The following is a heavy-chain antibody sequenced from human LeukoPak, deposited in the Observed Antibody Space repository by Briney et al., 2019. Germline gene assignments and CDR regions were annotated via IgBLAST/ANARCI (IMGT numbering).Heavy chain of an antibody. CDR2: FDPEDGET. D-gene: IGHD3-22*01. V-gene: IGHV1-24*01. J-gene: IGHJ4*02. CDR1: GYTLTELS. CDR3: AIKYYYDSSLDY. Sequence: ASVKVSCKVSGYTLTELSMHWVRQAPGKGLEWMGGFDPEDGETIYAQKFQGRVTMTEDTSTDTAYMELSSLRSEDTAVYYCAIKYYYDSSLDYWGQGTLVTVSS.